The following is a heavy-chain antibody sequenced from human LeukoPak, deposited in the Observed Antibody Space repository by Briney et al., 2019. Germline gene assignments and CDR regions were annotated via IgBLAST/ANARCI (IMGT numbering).Heavy chain of an antibody. CDR1: GFTFSSYA. CDR3: AKYGPQDSGSSHFDY. Sequence: GGSLRLSRAVSGFTFSSYAMSWVRQAPGKGLEWVSAIRDSGSSTHYADSVKGRFTTSRDNSKNTLFLQMNSLRVEDTAIYYCAKYGPQDSGSSHFDYWGQGALVTVSS. V-gene: IGHV3-23*01. CDR2: IRDSGSST. D-gene: IGHD1-26*01. J-gene: IGHJ4*02.